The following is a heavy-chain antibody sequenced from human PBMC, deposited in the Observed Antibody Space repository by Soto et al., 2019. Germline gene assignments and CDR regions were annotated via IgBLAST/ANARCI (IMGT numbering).Heavy chain of an antibody. D-gene: IGHD4-17*01. CDR2: IYYSGST. J-gene: IGHJ3*02. V-gene: IGHV4-31*03. Sequence: QVQLQESGPGLVKPSQTLSLTCTVSGGSISSGGYYWSWIRQHPGKGLEWIGYIYYSGSTYYNPSLKSRVTISVDTSKNQFSLKLSSVTAADTAVYYCARGWFSDYGDYWPGPDWNAFDIWGQGTMVTVSS. CDR3: ARGWFSDYGDYWPGPDWNAFDI. CDR1: GGSISSGGYY.